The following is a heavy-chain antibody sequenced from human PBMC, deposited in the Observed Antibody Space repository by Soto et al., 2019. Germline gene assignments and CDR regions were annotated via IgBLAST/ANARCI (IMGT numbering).Heavy chain of an antibody. CDR2: IKQDGTEK. J-gene: IGHJ4*01. V-gene: IGHV3-7*01. CDR1: GFTFSNYW. CDR3: ARELGYSSSSDPFDY. D-gene: IGHD6-6*01. Sequence: PGGSLRLSCAASGFTFSNYWMNWVRQAPGKGLEWVANIKQDGTEKYYVDSVEGRFTISRDNAKNSLYLHLNTLRAEDTAVYYCARELGYSSSSDPFDYWGHGALVT.